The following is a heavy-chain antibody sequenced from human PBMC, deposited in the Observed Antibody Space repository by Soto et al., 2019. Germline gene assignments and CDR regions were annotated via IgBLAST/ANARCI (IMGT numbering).Heavy chain of an antibody. V-gene: IGHV4-31*03. CDR2: IYYSGST. CDR3: ARVGLNYYDSSGYYLDY. J-gene: IGHJ4*02. D-gene: IGHD3-22*01. CDR1: GGSISSSGYY. Sequence: SETLSLTCTVSGGSISSSGYYWSWIRQHPGKGLEWIGYIYYSGSTYYNPSLKSRVTISVDTSKNQFSLKLSSVTAADTAVYYCARVGLNYYDSSGYYLDYWGQGTLVTVSS.